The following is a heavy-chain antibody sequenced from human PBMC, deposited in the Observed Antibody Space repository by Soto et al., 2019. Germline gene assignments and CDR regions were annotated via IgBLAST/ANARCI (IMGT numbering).Heavy chain of an antibody. Sequence: EVQLFESGGGLVQPGGSLRLACAASGFEFSRSAMSWLRPSPGKGLEWVSSISGGGGSTYYADSLKGRFTIPRDNSRNNLYLQMDSLRPGDTAVYYCAIVPALYSGRTYFDYWGQETLVTVS. CDR2: ISGGGGST. J-gene: IGHJ4*02. CDR3: AIVPALYSGRTYFDY. V-gene: IGHV3-23*01. D-gene: IGHD1-26*01. CDR1: GFEFSRSA.